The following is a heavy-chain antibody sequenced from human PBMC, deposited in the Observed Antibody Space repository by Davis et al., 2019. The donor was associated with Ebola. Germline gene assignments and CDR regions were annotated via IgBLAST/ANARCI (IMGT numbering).Heavy chain of an antibody. D-gene: IGHD2-2*01. V-gene: IGHV3-30*18. CDR3: AKEFVELSAAYGAYLDY. Sequence: PGGSLRLSCAASGFTFSRHGMYWVRQAPGKGLEWLAIISYEGGTQIYADSVKGRFTISRDNSNSMLYLQMDSLRDEDTAVYYCAKEFVELSAAYGAYLDYWGQGTLVTVSS. J-gene: IGHJ4*02. CDR2: ISYEGGTQ. CDR1: GFTFSRHG.